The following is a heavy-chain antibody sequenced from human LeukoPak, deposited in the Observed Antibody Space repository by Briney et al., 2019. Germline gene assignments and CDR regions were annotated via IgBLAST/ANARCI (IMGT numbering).Heavy chain of an antibody. V-gene: IGHV3-21*01. J-gene: IGHJ4*02. CDR1: GFTFSTYS. CDR3: VRGEGAVAGIWLNSIFDY. D-gene: IGHD6-19*01. Sequence: GGSLRLSCAASGFTFSTYSMNWVRQAPGKGLEWVSSISSSSSYIYYADSVKGRFTISRDNAKNLLYLQMNSLRAEDTAVYYCVRGEGAVAGIWLNSIFDYWGQGTLVTVSS. CDR2: ISSSSSYI.